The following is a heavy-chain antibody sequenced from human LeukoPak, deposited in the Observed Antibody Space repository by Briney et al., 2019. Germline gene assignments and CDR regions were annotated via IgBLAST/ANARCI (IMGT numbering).Heavy chain of an antibody. CDR3: ARDFSGYDRNPNYYYYYGMDV. Sequence: ASVKVSCKASGYTFTSCGISWVRQAPGQGLEWMGWISAYNGNSNYAQKLQGRVTMTTDTSTSTAYMELRSLRSDDTAVYYCARDFSGYDRNPNYYYYYGMDVWGQGTTVTVSS. J-gene: IGHJ6*02. CDR2: ISAYNGNS. V-gene: IGHV1-18*01. D-gene: IGHD5-12*01. CDR1: GYTFTSCG.